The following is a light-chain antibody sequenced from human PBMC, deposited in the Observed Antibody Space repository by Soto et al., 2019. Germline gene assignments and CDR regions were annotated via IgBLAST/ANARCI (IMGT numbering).Light chain of an antibody. CDR2: LGS. J-gene: IGKJ2*01. Sequence: DNVMTQSPLSLPVTPGEPASISCRSSQSLLHSNGYNYLDWYLQKPGQSPQLLIYLGSNRASGVPDRLSGSGSGTDFTLKISRVEAEDVGVYYCMQALQTPMYTFGQGTKLEIK. CDR1: QSLLHSNGYNY. CDR3: MQALQTPMYT. V-gene: IGKV2-28*01.